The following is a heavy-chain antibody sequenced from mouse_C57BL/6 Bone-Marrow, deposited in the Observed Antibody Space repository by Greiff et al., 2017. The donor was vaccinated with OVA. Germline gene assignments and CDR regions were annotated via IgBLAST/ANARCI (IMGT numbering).Heavy chain of an antibody. CDR2: ISSGSSTI. J-gene: IGHJ2*01. D-gene: IGHD2-2*01. CDR3: ARGGGYDEGYYFDY. Sequence: DVQLVESGGGLVKPGGSLKLSCAASGFTFSDYGMHWVRQAPEKGLEWVAYISSGSSTIYYADTVKGRFTISRDNAKNTLFLQMTSLRSEDTAMYYCARGGGYDEGYYFDYWGQGTTLTVSS. CDR1: GFTFSDYG. V-gene: IGHV5-17*01.